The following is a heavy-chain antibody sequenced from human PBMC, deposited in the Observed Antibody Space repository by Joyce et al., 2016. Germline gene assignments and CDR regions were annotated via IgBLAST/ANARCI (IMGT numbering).Heavy chain of an antibody. J-gene: IGHJ6*02. V-gene: IGHV2-70*01. CDR3: ARMDSAATGPYFGMDV. D-gene: IGHD6-13*01. CDR1: GFSLTTSGVC. CDR2: IDWDDDK. Sequence: QVTLRESGPALVKPTETLTLTCTFSGFSLTTSGVCVNWIRQPPWKALEWLALIDWDDDKYYSTSLKPRLTISKDTSKNQVVLTMTDMDPVDTATYYCARMDSAATGPYFGMDVWGQGTTVTVSS.